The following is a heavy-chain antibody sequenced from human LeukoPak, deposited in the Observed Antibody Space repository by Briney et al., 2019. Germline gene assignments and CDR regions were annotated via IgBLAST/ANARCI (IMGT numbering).Heavy chain of an antibody. CDR1: GFTFDDYA. Sequence: GGSLRLSCAASGFTFDDYAMHWVRHAPGKGLEWVSGISWNSGSIGYADSVKGRFTISRDNAKNSLYLQMNSLRAEDTALYYCAILPWYRSDGSGSYSYAFDIWGQGTMVTVSS. CDR2: ISWNSGSI. CDR3: AILPWYRSDGSGSYSYAFDI. D-gene: IGHD3-10*01. J-gene: IGHJ3*02. V-gene: IGHV3-9*01.